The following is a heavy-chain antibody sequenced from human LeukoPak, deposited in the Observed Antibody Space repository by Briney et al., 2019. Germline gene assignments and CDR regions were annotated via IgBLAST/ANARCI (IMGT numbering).Heavy chain of an antibody. V-gene: IGHV4-59*01. CDR3: ARSRDAYLLDY. D-gene: IGHD5-24*01. Sequence: SETLSLTCTVSGGSISVYYWSWVRQPPGKGLEWIGYISHSGSINYNPSLQSRVTISIDTSNNQFSLNARSATAADTAVYYCARSRDAYLLDYWGQGTLVTVSS. CDR1: GGSISVYY. CDR2: ISHSGSI. J-gene: IGHJ4*02.